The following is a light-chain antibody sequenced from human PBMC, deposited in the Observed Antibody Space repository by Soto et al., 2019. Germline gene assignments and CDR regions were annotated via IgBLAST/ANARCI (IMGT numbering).Light chain of an antibody. J-gene: IGKJ1*01. V-gene: IGKV3-20*01. CDR1: QSVSATY. CDR2: AAS. CDR3: QHYGTSTRT. Sequence: EIVLTQSPGTLSLSPGESATLSCRGTQSVSATYLAWYQQKPGQAPRLLIYAASSRATDIPDRFSGSGSGTDFTLAISRLEPEDFAVYWCQHYGTSTRTFGQGTKVEIK.